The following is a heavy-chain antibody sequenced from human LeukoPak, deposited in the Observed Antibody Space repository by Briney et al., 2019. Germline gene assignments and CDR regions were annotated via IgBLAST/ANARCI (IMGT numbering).Heavy chain of an antibody. J-gene: IGHJ6*02. CDR3: VAFPMVRGVISTDGMDV. CDR1: GYTFTSYY. D-gene: IGHD3-10*01. Sequence: ASVKVSCKASGYTFTSYYMHWVRQAPGQGLEWMGLINPSGGSTSYAQKFQGRVTMTRDTSTSTVYMELSSLRSEDTAVYYCVAFPMVRGVISTDGMDVWGQGTTVTVSS. V-gene: IGHV1-46*01. CDR2: INPSGGST.